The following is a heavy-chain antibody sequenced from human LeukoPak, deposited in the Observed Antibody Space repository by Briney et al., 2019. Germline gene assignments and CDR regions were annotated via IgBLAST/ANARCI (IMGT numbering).Heavy chain of an antibody. J-gene: IGHJ4*02. CDR3: ARRGKPSSTSCYDY. CDR2: INHSGST. D-gene: IGHD2-2*01. Sequence: SETLSLTCAVYGGSFSGYYWSWIRQPPGKGLEWIGEINHSGSTNYNPSLKSRVTISVDTSKNQFSLKLSSVTAADTAVYYCARRGKPSSTSCYDYWGQGTLVTVSS. V-gene: IGHV4-34*01. CDR1: GGSFSGYY.